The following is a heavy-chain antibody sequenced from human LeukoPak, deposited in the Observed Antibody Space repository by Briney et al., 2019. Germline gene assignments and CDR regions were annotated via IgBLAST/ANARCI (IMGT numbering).Heavy chain of an antibody. J-gene: IGHJ6*02. CDR3: ARSPRRGDYPLYYYYYGMDV. D-gene: IGHD4-17*01. CDR1: GGSFSGYY. Sequence: SETLSLTCAVYGGSFSGYYWSWIRQPPGKGLEWIGEINHSGSTNYNPSLKSRVTISVDTSKNQFSLKLSSVTAADTAVYYRARSPRRGDYPLYYYYYGMDVWGQGTTVTVSS. CDR2: INHSGST. V-gene: IGHV4-34*01.